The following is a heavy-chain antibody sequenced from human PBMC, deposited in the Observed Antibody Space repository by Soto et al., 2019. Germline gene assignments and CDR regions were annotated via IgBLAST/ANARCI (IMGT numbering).Heavy chain of an antibody. J-gene: IGHJ6*02. CDR1: GYTFTSYG. D-gene: IGHD5-18*01. CDR3: ARDLVDTAMVTGYYYYGMDV. V-gene: IGHV1-18*01. CDR2: ISAYNGNT. Sequence: ASVKVSCKASGYTFTSYGISWVRQAPGQGLEWMGWISAYNGNTNYAQKLQGRVTMTTDTSTSTAYMELRSLSSDDTAVYYCARDLVDTAMVTGYYYYGMDVWGQGTTVTVSS.